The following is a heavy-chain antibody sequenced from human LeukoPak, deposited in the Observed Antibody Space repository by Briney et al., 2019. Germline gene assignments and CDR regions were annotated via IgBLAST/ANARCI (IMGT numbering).Heavy chain of an antibody. CDR1: GFTLSNYW. CDR3: ARVISPTGFDY. J-gene: IGHJ4*02. V-gene: IGHV3-74*01. CDR2: IKTDGVTT. Sequence: PGGSLRLSCAASGFTLSNYWMHWVRQAPGKGLVWVSRIKTDGVTTNYADSVKGRFTISRDNAKNTLYLQMNSLRAEDTAVYYCARVISPTGFDYWGQGTLVTVSS. D-gene: IGHD4-11*01.